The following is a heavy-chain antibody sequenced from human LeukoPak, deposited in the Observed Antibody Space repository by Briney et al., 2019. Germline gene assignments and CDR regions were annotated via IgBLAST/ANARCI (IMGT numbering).Heavy chain of an antibody. D-gene: IGHD6-19*01. Sequence: GGSLRLSCAASGFTFSSYWMHWVRQAPGKGLVWVSRINSDGSSTSYADSVKGRFTISRDNAKNTLYLQMNSLRAEDTAVYYCARAGYSSGWYVDYYMDVRGKGTTVTISS. J-gene: IGHJ6*03. CDR2: INSDGSST. V-gene: IGHV3-74*01. CDR1: GFTFSSYW. CDR3: ARAGYSSGWYVDYYMDV.